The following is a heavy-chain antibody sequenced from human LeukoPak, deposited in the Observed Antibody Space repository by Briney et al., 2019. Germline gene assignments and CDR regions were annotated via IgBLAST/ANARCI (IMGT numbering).Heavy chain of an antibody. Sequence: GASVKVCAKPSRYTFTSLGISRVRQAPGQGLEWMGWIGAYNSDTNYAQKFQGRVTLTTDTSTSTAYMDLRSLRSDDTAVYYCTRDHCRGDICPSFDYWGQGTLVTVSS. D-gene: IGHD2-15*01. CDR2: IGAYNSDT. CDR3: TRDHCRGDICPSFDY. J-gene: IGHJ4*02. CDR1: RYTFTSLG. V-gene: IGHV1-18*04.